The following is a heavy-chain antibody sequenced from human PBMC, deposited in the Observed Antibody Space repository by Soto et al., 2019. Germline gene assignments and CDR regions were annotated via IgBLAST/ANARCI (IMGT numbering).Heavy chain of an antibody. J-gene: IGHJ6*03. D-gene: IGHD4-17*01. Sequence: GGSLRLSCAASGFTFSSYSMNWVRQAPGKGLEWVSSISSSSSYIYYADSVKGRFTISRDNAKNLLYLQMNSLRAEDTAVYYCAKAGDYGDPVSFCSSYMDVWGNGTTVTVSS. V-gene: IGHV3-21*04. CDR2: ISSSSSYI. CDR3: AKAGDYGDPVSFCSSYMDV. CDR1: GFTFSSYS.